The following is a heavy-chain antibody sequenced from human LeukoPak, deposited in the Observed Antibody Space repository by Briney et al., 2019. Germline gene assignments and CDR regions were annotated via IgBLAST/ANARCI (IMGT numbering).Heavy chain of an antibody. V-gene: IGHV4-4*07. CDR1: GDSISDYY. D-gene: IGHD3-22*01. CDR2: IYNSGSN. J-gene: IGHJ4*02. Sequence: PSETLSLTCTVSGDSISDYYWNWIRQSAGKGLEWIGRIYNSGSNNYNPSPKSRVIMSVDTSRNQISLKLSSVTAADTAVYYCARASYDSSGYYYFDYWGQGSLVTVSS. CDR3: ARASYDSSGYYYFDY.